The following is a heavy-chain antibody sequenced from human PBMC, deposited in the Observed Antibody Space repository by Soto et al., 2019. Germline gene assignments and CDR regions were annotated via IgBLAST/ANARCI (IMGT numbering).Heavy chain of an antibody. D-gene: IGHD3-3*01. CDR1: GFTFSSYA. CDR3: AKDQYYDFWSGYSSPFDY. CDR2: ISGSGGGT. J-gene: IGHJ4*02. V-gene: IGHV3-23*01. Sequence: GGSLRLSCAASGFTFSSYAMSWVRQAPGKGLEWVSAISGSGGGTYYADSVKGRVTISRDNSNNTLYLQMNSLRAEDTAVYYCAKDQYYDFWSGYSSPFDYWGQGTLVTVSS.